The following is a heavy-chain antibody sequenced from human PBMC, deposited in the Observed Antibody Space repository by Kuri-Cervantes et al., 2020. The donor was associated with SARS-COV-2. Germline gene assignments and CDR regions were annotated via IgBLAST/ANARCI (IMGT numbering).Heavy chain of an antibody. CDR2: IWYDGSDK. CDR1: GFTFSNYG. CDR3: TRMSSGGSPDY. V-gene: IGHV3-33*08. D-gene: IGHD2-15*01. Sequence: GGSLRLSCAASGFTFSNYGMHWVRQAPGKGLEWLALIWYDGSDKYYADSVKGRFTMSRDNSKNTLYLQMSSLRVEDTAVYYCTRMSSGGSPDYWGQGTLVTVSS. J-gene: IGHJ4*02.